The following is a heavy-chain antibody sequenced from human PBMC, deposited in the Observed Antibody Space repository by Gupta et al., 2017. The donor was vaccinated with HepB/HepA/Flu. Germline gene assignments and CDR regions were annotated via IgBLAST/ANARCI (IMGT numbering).Heavy chain of an antibody. D-gene: IGHD2-21*02. Sequence: QVQLQESGPGLVKPSQTLSLTCSVSGDSISSGGSYYWSWIRQHPGKGLEWIGDIYFSGSTYYSPSLRSRVTISIDTSKNQFSLKLKSMTAADTAVYYCARDRTVVVTAVGKSGGFDIWGQGTMVTVSS. CDR1: GDSISSGGSYY. V-gene: IGHV4-31*03. J-gene: IGHJ3*02. CDR2: IYFSGST. CDR3: ARDRTVVVTAVGKSGGFDI.